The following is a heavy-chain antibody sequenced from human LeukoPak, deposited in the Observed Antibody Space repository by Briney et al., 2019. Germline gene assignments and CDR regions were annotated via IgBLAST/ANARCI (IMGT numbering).Heavy chain of an antibody. V-gene: IGHV1-18*01. D-gene: IGHD3-10*01. CDR2: INVHKGNT. CDR3: AREEYLSGSYVDD. Sequence: WVXXXPXXXXXXXGWINVHKGNTNYAQKFQGRVTMTADTSTSTVYMELRSLTSDDTAVYYCAREEYLSGSYVDDWGQGTLVTVSS. J-gene: IGHJ4*02.